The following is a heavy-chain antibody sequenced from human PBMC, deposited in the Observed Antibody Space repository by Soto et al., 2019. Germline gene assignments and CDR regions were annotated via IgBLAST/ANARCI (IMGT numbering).Heavy chain of an antibody. CDR2: INPSGGST. CDR3: ARDYYDSSGYPYYFDY. D-gene: IGHD3-22*01. J-gene: IGHJ4*02. V-gene: IGHV1-46*01. CDR1: GYTFTSYY. Sequence: ASVKVSCKASGYTFTSYYMHWVRQAPGQGLEWMGIINPSGGSTSYAQKFQGRVTMTRDTSTSTVYMDLSSLRSEDTAVYYCARDYYDSSGYPYYFDYWGQGTLVTVSS.